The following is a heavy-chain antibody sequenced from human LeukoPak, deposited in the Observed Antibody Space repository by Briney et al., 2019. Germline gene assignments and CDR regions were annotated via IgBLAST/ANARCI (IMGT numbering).Heavy chain of an antibody. CDR1: GVSISSYY. CDR2: IYYSGST. D-gene: IGHD6-13*01. J-gene: IGHJ4*02. CDR3: ARVAKVGGGSAKSIAADGYYFDY. Sequence: PSETLSLTCTVAGVSISSYYWSWIRQPPGKGLEWIVYIYYSGSTNYNPSLKSRVTISVDTSNNQFSLKLSSVTAADTAVYYCARVAKVGGGSAKSIAADGYYFDYWGQGTLVTVSS. V-gene: IGHV4-59*01.